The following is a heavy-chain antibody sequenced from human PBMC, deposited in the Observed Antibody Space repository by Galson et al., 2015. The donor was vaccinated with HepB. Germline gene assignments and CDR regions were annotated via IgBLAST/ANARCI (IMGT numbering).Heavy chain of an antibody. J-gene: IGHJ6*02. CDR3: ARAVSYSSTLPGMDV. V-gene: IGHV1-2*04. CDR2: INPNSGGT. D-gene: IGHD6-13*01. CDR1: GYTFTGYY. Sequence: SVKVSCKASGYTFTGYYMHWVRQAPGQGLEWMGWINPNSGGTNYAQKFQGWVTMTRDTSISTAYMELSRLRSDDTAVYYCARAVSYSSTLPGMDVWGQGTTVTVS.